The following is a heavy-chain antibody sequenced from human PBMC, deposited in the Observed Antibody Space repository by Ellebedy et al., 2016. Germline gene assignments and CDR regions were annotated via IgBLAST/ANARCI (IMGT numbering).Heavy chain of an antibody. CDR2: ISAGGDRT. CDR3: AKTIRVVVVAATPVDGFDF. V-gene: IGHV3-23*01. Sequence: GESLKISCAASGFAFNTYAMSWVRHAPGTGLEWVSGISAGGDRTYYADSVTGRFTIYRDSSKNTLFLQMNSLRADDTATYYWAKTIRVVVVAATPVDGFDFWGPGTLVTVSS. CDR1: GFAFNTYA. J-gene: IGHJ3*01. D-gene: IGHD2-15*01.